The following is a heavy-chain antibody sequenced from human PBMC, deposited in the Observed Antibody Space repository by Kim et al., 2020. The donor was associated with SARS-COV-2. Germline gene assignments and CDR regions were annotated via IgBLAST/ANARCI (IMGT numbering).Heavy chain of an antibody. D-gene: IGHD3-3*01. CDR3: ARGKYDFWSGYYKWSDYYYGMDV. V-gene: IGHV1-46*01. CDR2: INPSGGST. CDR1: GYTFTSYY. Sequence: ASVKVSCKASGYTFTSYYMHWVRQAPGQGLEWMGIINPSGGSTSYAQKFQGRVTMTRDTSTSTIYMEPSSLRSEDTAVYYCARGKYDFWSGYYKWSDYYYGMDVWGHGTTVTVS. J-gene: IGHJ6*02.